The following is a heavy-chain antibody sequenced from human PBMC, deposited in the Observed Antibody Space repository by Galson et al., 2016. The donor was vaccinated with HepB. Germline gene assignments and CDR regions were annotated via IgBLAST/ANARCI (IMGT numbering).Heavy chain of an antibody. CDR3: AKSVLEYDILTGYYRRGADY. CDR1: GFTFSNYS. V-gene: IGHV3-21*04. CDR2: ISSSNTYI. D-gene: IGHD3-9*01. Sequence: SLRLSCAASGFTFSNYSMNWVRQAPGKGLEWVSSISSSNTYIYYADSVKGRLTISRDNAKNSLYLQMHSLRADDTAVYYCAKSVLEYDILTGYYRRGADYWGQGTLVTVSS. J-gene: IGHJ4*02.